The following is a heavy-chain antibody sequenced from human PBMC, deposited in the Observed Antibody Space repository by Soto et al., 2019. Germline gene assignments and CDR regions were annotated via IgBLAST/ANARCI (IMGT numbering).Heavy chain of an antibody. V-gene: IGHV1-2*04. CDR1: GYPLTGYH. J-gene: IGHJ6*02. CDR3: ARDPAVVVVAAKVPYYYYGMDV. CDR2: INPNSGGT. Sequence: QVQLVQSGAEVKKPGASVKVSCRAPGYPLTGYHMHWVRQAPGQGLGGLGGINPNSGGTNYAQKFQGWVTMTRDTSISTAYMELSRLRSDDTAVYYCARDPAVVVVAAKVPYYYYGMDVWGQGTTVTVSS. D-gene: IGHD2-15*01.